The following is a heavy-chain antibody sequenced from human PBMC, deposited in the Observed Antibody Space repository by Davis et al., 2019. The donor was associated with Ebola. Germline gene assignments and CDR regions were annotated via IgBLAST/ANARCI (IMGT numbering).Heavy chain of an antibody. J-gene: IGHJ4*01. Sequence: SQTLSLTCAVYGGSFSGYYWNWIRQPPGKGLAWIGEINHSGSTNYNPSLKSRVTISVDTSKNQFSLKLSSVAAADTAVYYCARDKGWLQSSYFDYWGHGSLVTVSS. CDR1: GGSFSGYY. D-gene: IGHD5-24*01. CDR2: INHSGST. V-gene: IGHV4-34*01. CDR3: ARDKGWLQSSYFDY.